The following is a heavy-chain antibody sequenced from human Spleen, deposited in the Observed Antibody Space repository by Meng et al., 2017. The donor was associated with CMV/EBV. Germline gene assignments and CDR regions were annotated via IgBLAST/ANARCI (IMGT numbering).Heavy chain of an antibody. CDR1: GFTFSSYG. Sequence: GESLKISCAASGFTFSSYGMHWVRQAPGKGLEWVAFIPYDGSNKYYSDSVKGRFTISRDNSKNTLYLRMNSLRPEDTAVYYCAKEGHEYCSSLSCYTAFDYWGQGTLVTVSS. CDR3: AKEGHEYCSSLSCYTAFDY. J-gene: IGHJ4*02. V-gene: IGHV3-30*02. CDR2: IPYDGSNK. D-gene: IGHD2-2*02.